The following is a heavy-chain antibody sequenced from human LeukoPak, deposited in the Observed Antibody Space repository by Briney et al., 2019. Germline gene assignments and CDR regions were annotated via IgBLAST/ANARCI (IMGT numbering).Heavy chain of an antibody. CDR1: GFTFSSHW. CDR3: ASEYSSSWTHYFDY. V-gene: IGHV3-7*01. J-gene: IGHJ4*02. Sequence: PGGPLRLSCAVSGFTFSSHWMSWVRQAPGKGLEWVANIKQDGSEKYYVDSVKGRFTISRDNAKNSLYLQMNSLRAEDTAVYFCASEYSSSWTHYFDYWGQGTLVTVSA. CDR2: IKQDGSEK. D-gene: IGHD6-6*01.